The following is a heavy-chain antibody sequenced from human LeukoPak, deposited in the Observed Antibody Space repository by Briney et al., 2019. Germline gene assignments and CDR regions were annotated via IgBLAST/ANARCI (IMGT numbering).Heavy chain of an antibody. D-gene: IGHD5-24*01. Sequence: GGSLRLSCVASGFTGSSNYMSWVRQAPGKGLEWVSFISGGGNTYYADFVKDRFTISRDNSKSTLYLQMKSLRAEDTAVYYCGSRDKGNYYGLDVWGQGTTVTVSS. CDR1: GFTGSSNY. CDR3: GSRDKGNYYGLDV. V-gene: IGHV3-66*01. J-gene: IGHJ6*02. CDR2: ISGGGNT.